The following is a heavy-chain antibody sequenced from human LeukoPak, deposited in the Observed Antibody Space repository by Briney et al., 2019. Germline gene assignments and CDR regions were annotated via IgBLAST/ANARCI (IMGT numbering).Heavy chain of an antibody. D-gene: IGHD3-3*01. J-gene: IGHJ4*02. CDR1: GGSISSYY. V-gene: IGHV4-59*12. Sequence: SETLSLTCTVSGGSISSYYWNWIRQPPGKGLEWIGYIYYSGSTNYNPSLKSRVTISVDTSKNQFSLKLSSVTAADTAVYYCARDVTTIFGVVTDPGDYWGQGTLVTVSS. CDR2: IYYSGST. CDR3: ARDVTTIFGVVTDPGDY.